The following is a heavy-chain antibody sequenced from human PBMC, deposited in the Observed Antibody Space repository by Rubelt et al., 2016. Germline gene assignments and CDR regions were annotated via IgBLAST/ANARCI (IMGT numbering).Heavy chain of an antibody. CDR2: IYYSGST. D-gene: IGHD3-22*01. Sequence: QLQLQESGPGLVKPSETLSLTCTVSGGSISSSSYYWGWIRQPPGKGLEWIGSIYYSGSTYYNPSLKSRVTISVDTSKNQFSVKMGAVTAADTAVYYCAAAPDSSGYYGNFDYWGQGTLVTVSS. J-gene: IGHJ4*02. CDR1: GGSISSSSYY. CDR3: AAAPDSSGYYGNFDY. V-gene: IGHV4-39*01.